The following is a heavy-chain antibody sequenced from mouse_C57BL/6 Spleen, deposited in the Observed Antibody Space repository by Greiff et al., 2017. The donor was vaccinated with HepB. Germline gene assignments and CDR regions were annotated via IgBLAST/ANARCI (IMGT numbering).Heavy chain of an antibody. CDR3: VKTRRGGYFDY. V-gene: IGHV1-52*01. Sequence: QVQLKQPGAELVRPGSSVKLSCKASGYTFTSYWMHWVKQRPIQGLEWIGNIDPSDSETHYNQKFKDKATLTVDKSSSTAYMQLSSLTSEDSAVYYCVKTRRGGYFDYWGQGTTLTVSS. CDR1: GYTFTSYW. CDR2: IDPSDSET. J-gene: IGHJ2*01.